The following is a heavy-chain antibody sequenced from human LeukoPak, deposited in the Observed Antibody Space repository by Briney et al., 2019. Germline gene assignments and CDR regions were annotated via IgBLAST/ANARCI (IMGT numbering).Heavy chain of an antibody. J-gene: IGHJ5*01. Sequence: GGSLRLSCAASGFTFSSYEMNWVRQAPGRGLEWVSYISSSGSTIYYADSVTGRINITKDNVKNSLYLQMTRLRAEDTAVYYCEGERPLWFHGWGQPTPVSASS. CDR2: ISSSGSTI. D-gene: IGHD6-25*01. CDR1: GFTFSSYE. CDR3: EGERPLWFHG. V-gene: IGHV3-48*03.